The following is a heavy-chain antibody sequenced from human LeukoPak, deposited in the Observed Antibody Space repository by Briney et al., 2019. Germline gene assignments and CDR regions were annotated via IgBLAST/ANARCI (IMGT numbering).Heavy chain of an antibody. CDR1: GGSISGGPYS. D-gene: IGHD3-10*01. J-gene: IGHJ4*02. CDR2: IFQSGNT. V-gene: IGHV4-30-2*01. Sequence: SQTLSLTCAVSGGSISGGPYSWSWIRQPPGQGLEWIGYIFQSGNTYYNPSLNSRVTMSVDRSKNHFSLTLNSVTAADTAVYYCARGRGFDYWGQGTLVTVSS. CDR3: ARGRGFDY.